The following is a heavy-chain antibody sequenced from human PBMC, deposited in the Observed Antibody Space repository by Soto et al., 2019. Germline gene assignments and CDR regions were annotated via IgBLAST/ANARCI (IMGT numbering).Heavy chain of an antibody. CDR3: ARVPVVVPAATYYYFMDV. CDR1: GYTFSSYG. J-gene: IGHJ6*03. V-gene: IGHV1-18*01. CDR2: ISAYNGNT. D-gene: IGHD2-2*01. Sequence: QVQLVQTGAAVKKPGASVKVSCKASGYTFSSYGITWVRQAPGQGLEWMGWISAYNGNTSYAQKLQGRVTLTTDTSTSTGYMELRSLRSDDTAVYYCARVPVVVPAATYYYFMDVWGKGTTVTVSS.